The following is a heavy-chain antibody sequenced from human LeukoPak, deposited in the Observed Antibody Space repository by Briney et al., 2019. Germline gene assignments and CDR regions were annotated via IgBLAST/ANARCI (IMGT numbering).Heavy chain of an antibody. CDR1: GFTFSSYS. J-gene: IGHJ6*02. D-gene: IGHD4-23*01. V-gene: IGHV3-48*02. Sequence: QPGGSLRLSCAASGFTFSSYSMNWVRQAPGEGLEWVSYISSSSSTIYYADSVKGRFTISRDNAKNSLYLQMNSLRDEDTAVYYCARVQPPPTVVTPRYYYYGMDVWGQGTTVTVSS. CDR3: ARVQPPPTVVTPRYYYYGMDV. CDR2: ISSSSSTI.